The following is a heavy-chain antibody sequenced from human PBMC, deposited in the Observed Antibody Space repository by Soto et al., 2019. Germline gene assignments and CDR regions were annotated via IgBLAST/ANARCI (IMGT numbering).Heavy chain of an antibody. CDR3: AKGRKPDHDDGLCAFDS. J-gene: IGHJ4*02. Sequence: VGSLRLSCVVSGLTFRSYAMSWVRQAPGKGLEWVSGISGGGGGTYYADSVKGRFTISRDPSTTTLFLDMYSLGAEDTAIYYCAKGRKPDHDDGLCAFDSWGQGVLVTVS. CDR1: GLTFRSYA. V-gene: IGHV3-23*01. CDR2: ISGGGGGT. D-gene: IGHD3-3*01.